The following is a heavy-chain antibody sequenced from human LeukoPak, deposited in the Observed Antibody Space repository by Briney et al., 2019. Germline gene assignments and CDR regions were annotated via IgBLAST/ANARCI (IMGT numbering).Heavy chain of an antibody. Sequence: KPGGSLRLPCAASGFTFSRYAMAWVRQAPGKGPDWVSSISSSPIDIYDADSVKGRFTISRDNSKNSLYLQMNSLRVEDTAVYYCARIHDGTPTPSFDSWGQGTLVTVSS. D-gene: IGHD1-26*01. CDR3: ARIHDGTPTPSFDS. CDR2: ISSSPIDI. J-gene: IGHJ4*02. CDR1: GFTFSRYA. V-gene: IGHV3-21*01.